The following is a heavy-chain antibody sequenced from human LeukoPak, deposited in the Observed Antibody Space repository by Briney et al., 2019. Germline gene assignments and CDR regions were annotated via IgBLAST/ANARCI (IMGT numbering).Heavy chain of an antibody. J-gene: IGHJ5*02. CDR3: ARNYYGSGSYRVRFDP. D-gene: IGHD3-10*01. CDR2: INHSGST. V-gene: IGHV4-34*01. CDR1: GGSFSDYY. Sequence: SETLSLTCAVYGGSFSDYYWSWIRQPPGKGLEWIGEINHSGSTNYNPSLKSRVTISVDTSKNQFSLKLSSVTAADTAVYYCARNYYGSGSYRVRFDPWGQGTLVTVSS.